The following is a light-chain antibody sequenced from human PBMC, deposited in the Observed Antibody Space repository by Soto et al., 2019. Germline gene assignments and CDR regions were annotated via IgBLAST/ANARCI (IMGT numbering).Light chain of an antibody. V-gene: IGKV1-39*01. Sequence: DIQMTQSPSSLSASVGGSVTITCRASQSISSYLNWYQQKPGKAPKLLIYAASSFQSGVPSRFSGSGSGTDFTLTISSLQPEDFATYYCQQTYSTPYTFGQGTKLEIK. J-gene: IGKJ2*01. CDR1: QSISSY. CDR3: QQTYSTPYT. CDR2: AAS.